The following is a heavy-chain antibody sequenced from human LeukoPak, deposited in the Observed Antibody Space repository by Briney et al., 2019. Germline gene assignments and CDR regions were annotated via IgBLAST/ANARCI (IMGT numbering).Heavy chain of an antibody. CDR1: GYTFTSYA. CDR2: INAGNGNT. D-gene: IGHD6-13*01. CDR3: ARDPPLIPIAAAGDY. V-gene: IGHV1-3*01. Sequence: ASVKVSCKASGYTFTSYAMHWVRQAPGQRLEWMGWINAGNGNTKYSQKFQGRVTITRDTSASTAYMELSSLRSEDTAVYYCARDPPLIPIAAAGDYWGQGTLVTVSS. J-gene: IGHJ4*02.